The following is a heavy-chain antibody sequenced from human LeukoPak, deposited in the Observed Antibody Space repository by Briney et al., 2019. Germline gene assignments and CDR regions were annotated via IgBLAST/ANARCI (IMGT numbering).Heavy chain of an antibody. CDR2: IKGKTAAGAP. CDR1: GFTFNNAW. D-gene: IGHD3-3*01. J-gene: IGHJ4*02. CDR3: LTGDYDFWSGFYSPNHYFDY. Sequence: GGSLRLSCAASGFTFNNAWMNWVRQAPGKGLEWVGRIKGKTAAGAPDYVASVKGRFTISRDDSKNTLFLQMNSLKTEDTAVYYCLTGDYDFWSGFYSPNHYFDYWGQGTLVTVSS. V-gene: IGHV3-15*07.